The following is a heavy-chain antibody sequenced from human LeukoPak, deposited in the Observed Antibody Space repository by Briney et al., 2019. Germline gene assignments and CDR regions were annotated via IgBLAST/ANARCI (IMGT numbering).Heavy chain of an antibody. D-gene: IGHD2-2*01. CDR3: ATNGYCSSTSCQKHYYYGMDV. V-gene: IGHV3-33*08. J-gene: IGHJ6*02. Sequence: GGSLRLSCVASGFPFSSYWMTWVRQAPGKGLEWVAVIWYDGSNKYYADSVKGRFTISRDNSKNTLYLQMNSLRAEDTAVYYCATNGYCSSTSCQKHYYYGMDVWGQGTTVTVSS. CDR1: GFPFSSYW. CDR2: IWYDGSNK.